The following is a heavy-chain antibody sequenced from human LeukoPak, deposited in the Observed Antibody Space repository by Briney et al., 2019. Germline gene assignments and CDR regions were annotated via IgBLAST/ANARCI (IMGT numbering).Heavy chain of an antibody. CDR1: GGSISSSSYY. D-gene: IGHD2-2*01. J-gene: IGHJ4*02. V-gene: IGHV4-39*07. CDR2: IYYSGST. Sequence: PSETLSLTCTVSGGSISSSSYYWGWIRQPPGKGLEWIGSIYYSGSTYYNPSLKSRVTISVDTSKNQFSLKLSSVTAADTAVYYCASSKHQYFDYWGQGTLVTVSS. CDR3: ASSKHQYFDY.